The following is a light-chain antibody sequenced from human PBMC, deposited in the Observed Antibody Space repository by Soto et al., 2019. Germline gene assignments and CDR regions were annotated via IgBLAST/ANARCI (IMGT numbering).Light chain of an antibody. Sequence: QSVLTQPPSVSGAPGQRVTISCTGSSPNIGAGYDVHWYQQLPGTAPKLLIYGNSNRPSGVPDRFSGSKSGTSASLAITGLQAEDEADYYCQSYESSLSALFGTGTKVTVL. J-gene: IGLJ1*01. CDR2: GNS. CDR1: SPNIGAGYD. CDR3: QSYESSLSAL. V-gene: IGLV1-40*01.